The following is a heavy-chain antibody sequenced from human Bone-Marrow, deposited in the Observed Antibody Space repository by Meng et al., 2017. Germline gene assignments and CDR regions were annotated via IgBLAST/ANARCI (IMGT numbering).Heavy chain of an antibody. CDR2: INHSGST. D-gene: IGHD2-15*01. CDR3: ARGGYCSGGSCN. Sequence: VQLQHGGAGRLKPSETLSLTCAVYGGSFIGYYWSWIRQPPGKGLEWIGEINHSGSTNYNPSLKSRVTISVDTSKNQFSLKLSSVTAADTAVYYCARGGYCSGGSCNWGQGTLVTVSS. J-gene: IGHJ4*02. CDR1: GGSFIGYY. V-gene: IGHV4-34*01.